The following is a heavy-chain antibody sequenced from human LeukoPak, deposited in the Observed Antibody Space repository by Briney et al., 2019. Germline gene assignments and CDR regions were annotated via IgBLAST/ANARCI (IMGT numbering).Heavy chain of an antibody. CDR1: GFTFSSYS. Sequence: GGSLTLSCAASGFTFSSYSMIWLRQPPGKGLEGVLSISSSSSHIYYPHPVKGRFTISSDNDKNSLYLQMNSLRAEDTAVYYCARDLDSELLGIDYWGQGTLVTVSS. V-gene: IGHV3-21*01. J-gene: IGHJ4*02. CDR3: ARDLDSELLGIDY. D-gene: IGHD2-2*03. CDR2: ISSSSSHI.